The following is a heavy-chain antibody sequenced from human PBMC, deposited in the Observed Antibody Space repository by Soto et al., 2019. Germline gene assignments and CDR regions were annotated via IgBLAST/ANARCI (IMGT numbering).Heavy chain of an antibody. V-gene: IGHV3-30*18. J-gene: IGHJ4*02. Sequence: QVQLVESGGGVVQPGRSLRLSCAASGFTFSSYGMHWVHQGPGKGLEWVAMISYDGSDKYYADSVKGRFTISRDNSKNTLFLQMNALTGEDTALYYCAKDNPAVDYWGQGALVTVSS. CDR3: AKDNPAVDY. CDR1: GFTFSSYG. CDR2: ISYDGSDK.